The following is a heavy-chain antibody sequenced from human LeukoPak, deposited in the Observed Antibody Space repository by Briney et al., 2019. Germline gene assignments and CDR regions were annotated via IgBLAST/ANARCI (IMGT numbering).Heavy chain of an antibody. CDR3: AKDGARVGATTYYYMDV. V-gene: IGHV3-30*02. J-gene: IGHJ6*03. CDR1: GFTFSNYG. CDR2: IRYDGGNK. D-gene: IGHD1-26*01. Sequence: TGGSLRLSCAASGFTFSNYGMHWVRQAPGKGLEWGAFIRYDGGNKYYADSVKGRFTIFRDNFKNMIYLQMNSLGAEDTAVYYCAKDGARVGATTYYYMDVWGKGTTVTVSS.